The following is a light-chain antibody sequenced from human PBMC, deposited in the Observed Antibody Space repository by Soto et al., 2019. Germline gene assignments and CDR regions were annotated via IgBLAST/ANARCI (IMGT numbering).Light chain of an antibody. CDR2: ASS. Sequence: EIQIIQKQSSVSASVGDRFTVTCRANYNIRNSLNWYQQKPREAPKLLIYASSSLESGVPSRFSGSASGTDFTLTINSLQPEDFATYYCQQSYSTPLTFGQVTIVDIK. J-gene: IGKJ1*01. V-gene: IGKV1-39*01. CDR1: YNIRNS. CDR3: QQSYSTPLT.